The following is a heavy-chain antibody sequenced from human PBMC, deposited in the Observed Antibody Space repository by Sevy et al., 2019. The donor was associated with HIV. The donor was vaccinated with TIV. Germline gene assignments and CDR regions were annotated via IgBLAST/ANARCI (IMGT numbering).Heavy chain of an antibody. V-gene: IGHV3-7*01. D-gene: IGHD1-26*01. CDR2: IKQDGSQK. CDR3: ARKVGDM. Sequence: GESLKISCEASGFTFSDYWMSWVRQAPGKGLEWVANIKQDGSQKYFVASVKGRFTISRDNAKNSLYLQMDNLRAEDTAVYYCARKVGDMWGQGTMVTVSS. CDR1: GFTFSDYW. J-gene: IGHJ3*01.